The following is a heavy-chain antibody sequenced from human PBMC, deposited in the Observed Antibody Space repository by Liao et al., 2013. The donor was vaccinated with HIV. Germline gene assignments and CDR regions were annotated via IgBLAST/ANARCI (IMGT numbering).Heavy chain of an antibody. Sequence: QVQLQESGPGLVKPSETLSLTCTVSGGSISSNYWSWIRQPPGKGLEWIGHLFDTENTNANPSLKSRVTMSVDPSKNQLSLKLTSVTAADTAVYYCARDRSCGTSDCPPDDAFDLWGRGTKVTVSS. CDR2: LFDTENT. CDR3: ARDRSCGTSDCPPDDAFDL. D-gene: IGHD2-21*01. J-gene: IGHJ3*01. CDR1: GGSISSNY. V-gene: IGHV4-59*12.